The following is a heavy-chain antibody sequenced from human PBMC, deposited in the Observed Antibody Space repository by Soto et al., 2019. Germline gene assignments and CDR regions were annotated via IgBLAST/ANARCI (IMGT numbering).Heavy chain of an antibody. Sequence: QVQLQQWGAGLLKPSETLSLTCAVYGGSFSGYYWSWIRQPPGKGLEWIGEINHRGSTNYNPSLKSRVTISVDTSKNQFSLKLSSVTAADTAVYYCARATSITIFGVYYFDYWGQGTLVTVSS. V-gene: IGHV4-34*01. J-gene: IGHJ4*02. CDR1: GGSFSGYY. D-gene: IGHD3-3*01. CDR3: ARATSITIFGVYYFDY. CDR2: INHRGST.